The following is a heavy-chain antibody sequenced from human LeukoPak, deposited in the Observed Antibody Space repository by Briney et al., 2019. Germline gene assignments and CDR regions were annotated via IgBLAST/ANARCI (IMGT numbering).Heavy chain of an antibody. CDR2: SGSTI. D-gene: IGHD4-17*01. Sequence: GGSLRLSCAASGFIFSNYAMTWVRQAPGKGLEWVSSSGSTIDYADSVKGRFTISRDNSKNTLYLQMNSLRAEDTAVYYCVRDSSFGDYPTAFDYWRQGALVTVSS. CDR1: GFIFSNYA. J-gene: IGHJ4*02. V-gene: IGHV3-23*05. CDR3: VRDSSFGDYPTAFDY.